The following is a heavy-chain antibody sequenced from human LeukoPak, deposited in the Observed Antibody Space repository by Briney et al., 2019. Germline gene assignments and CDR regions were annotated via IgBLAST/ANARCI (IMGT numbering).Heavy chain of an antibody. CDR2: IKPDGSER. D-gene: IGHD4/OR15-4a*01. J-gene: IGHJ4*02. V-gene: IGHV3-7*01. Sequence: GGSLRLSCAASGFTFSSHWMSWVRQAPGKGLEWVANIKPDGSERYYVDSVKGRFTISRDNAKNSLYLQINSLGTEDTAVYYCARDDYGGTNYWGQGTLSPSPQ. CDR1: GFTFSSHW. CDR3: ARDDYGGTNY.